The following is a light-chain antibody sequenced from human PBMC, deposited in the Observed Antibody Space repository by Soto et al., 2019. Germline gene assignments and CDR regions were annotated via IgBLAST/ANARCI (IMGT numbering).Light chain of an antibody. V-gene: IGKV3D-15*01. CDR2: GAS. CDR1: QSVSSN. Sequence: EIVMTQSPATLSVSPGERATLSCRASQSVSSNLAWYQQKPGQAHRLIIYGASTRATGIPARFSGSGSGTEFTLTISSLQSEDFAVYYCQQYNNWLSITFGQGTRLEIK. J-gene: IGKJ5*01. CDR3: QQYNNWLSIT.